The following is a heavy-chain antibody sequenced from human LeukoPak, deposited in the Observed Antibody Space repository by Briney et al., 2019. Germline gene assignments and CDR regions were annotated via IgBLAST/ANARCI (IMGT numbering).Heavy chain of an antibody. J-gene: IGHJ4*02. CDR3: ASLDYFDSSDYGDY. D-gene: IGHD3-22*01. CDR1: GFTFNNYA. CDR2: ISGSGGAT. V-gene: IGHV3-23*01. Sequence: GGSLRPSCAASGFTFNNYAMSWVRQAPGKGLEWVSAISGSGGATYYADSVKGRFTISRDNSKNTLYLQMNSLRAEDTALYYCASLDYFDSSDYGDYWGQGTLVTVSS.